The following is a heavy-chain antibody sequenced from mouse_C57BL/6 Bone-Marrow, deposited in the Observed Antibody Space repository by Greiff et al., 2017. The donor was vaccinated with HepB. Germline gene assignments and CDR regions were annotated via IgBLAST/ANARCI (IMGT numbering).Heavy chain of an antibody. CDR3: ARSEDYGNFYYFDY. D-gene: IGHD2-1*01. CDR1: GYTFTGYW. CDR2: ILPGSGST. J-gene: IGHJ2*01. V-gene: IGHV1-9*01. Sequence: VMLVESGAELMKPGASVKLSCKATGYTFTGYWIEWVKQRTGHGLEWIGEILPGSGSTKYNEKFKGKATFTADTSSNTAYMQLSSLTTEDSAIYYCARSEDYGNFYYFDYWGQGTTLTVSS.